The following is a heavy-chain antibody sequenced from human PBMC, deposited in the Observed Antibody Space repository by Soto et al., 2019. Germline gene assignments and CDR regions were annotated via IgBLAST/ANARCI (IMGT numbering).Heavy chain of an antibody. J-gene: IGHJ4*02. V-gene: IGHV3-15*01. Sequence: GGSLRLSCEASGFIFPNAWMSWVRQGPGKGLEWVARIKSQTDGGATDYAAAVKGRFTNSRDDSKNTVYLQMDSLKSDDTAVYYCVTDPIKLWPYDYWGQGTLVTVSS. CDR1: GFIFPNAW. CDR2: IKSQTDGGAT. CDR3: VTDPIKLWPYDY. D-gene: IGHD2-21*01.